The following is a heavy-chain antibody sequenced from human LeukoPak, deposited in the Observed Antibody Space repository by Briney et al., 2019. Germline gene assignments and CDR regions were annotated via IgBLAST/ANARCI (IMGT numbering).Heavy chain of an antibody. D-gene: IGHD6-19*01. J-gene: IGHJ4*02. CDR1: GFTFSSYW. Sequence: GGSLRLSCAASGFTFSSYWMSWVRQAPGKGLDWVANIKQDGSEKYYVDSVKGRFTISRDNAKNSLYLQMNSLRAEDTAVYYCARAHHSNGWFFDYWGQGTLVTVSS. CDR2: IKQDGSEK. V-gene: IGHV3-7*01. CDR3: ARAHHSNGWFFDY.